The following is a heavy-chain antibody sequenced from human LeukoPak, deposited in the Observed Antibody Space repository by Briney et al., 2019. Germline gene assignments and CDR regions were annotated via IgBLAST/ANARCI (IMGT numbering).Heavy chain of an antibody. V-gene: IGHV1-18*04. CDR2: ISAYNGNT. J-gene: IGHJ6*03. Sequence: ASVKVSCKASGYIFTGYYMHWVRQAPGQGLEWMGWISAYNGNTNYAQKLQGRVTMTTDTSTSTAYMELRSLRSDDTAVYYCAREGYYYYMDVWGKGTTVTVSS. CDR3: AREGYYYYMDV. CDR1: GYIFTGYY.